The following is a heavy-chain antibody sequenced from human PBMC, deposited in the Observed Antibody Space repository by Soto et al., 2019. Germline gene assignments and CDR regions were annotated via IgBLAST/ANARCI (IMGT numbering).Heavy chain of an antibody. CDR1: AFTFNNYA. CDR3: AKSRYSDSSGDFYDY. V-gene: IGHV3-23*01. D-gene: IGHD3-22*01. CDR2: IGGSGRTT. J-gene: IGHJ4*02. Sequence: QLGGSLRLSCAASAFTFNNYAMSWVRQAPGKGLEWVSGIGGSGRTTYYADSVKGRFTISRDNSNNTLFPQMNSLRAEDTAVYYCAKSRYSDSSGDFYDYWGQGTLVTVSS.